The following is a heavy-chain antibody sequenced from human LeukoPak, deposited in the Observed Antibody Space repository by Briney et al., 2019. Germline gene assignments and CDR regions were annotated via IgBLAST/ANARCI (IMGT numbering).Heavy chain of an antibody. V-gene: IGHV3-23*01. CDR3: ATEGFYF. Sequence: GGSLRLFCAASGAAFSKYGMKWVRQAAGAGLEYISGISRSGDITHYADSVKGRFTISSDNVKNTLYLQMNSLRAEDTALYYCATEGFYFWGPGTQVTVSS. CDR1: GAAFSKYG. J-gene: IGHJ4*02. CDR2: ISRSGDIT.